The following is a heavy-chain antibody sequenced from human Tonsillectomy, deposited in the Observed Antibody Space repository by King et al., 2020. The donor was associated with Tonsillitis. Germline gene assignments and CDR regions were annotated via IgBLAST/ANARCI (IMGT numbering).Heavy chain of an antibody. CDR1: GFTFGDYA. CDR2: IRSKVYGGTT. J-gene: IGHJ4*02. D-gene: IGHD6-6*01. V-gene: IGHV3-49*03. Sequence: VQLVESGGGLVQPGRSLRLSCTASGFTFGDYAMSWFRQAPGKGLEWVGFIRSKVYGGTTTYAASAKGRFTISRDDSKSIAYVQMDSLKTEDTGVYYCAREYGRSKFDYWGQGTLVTVSS. CDR3: AREYGRSKFDY.